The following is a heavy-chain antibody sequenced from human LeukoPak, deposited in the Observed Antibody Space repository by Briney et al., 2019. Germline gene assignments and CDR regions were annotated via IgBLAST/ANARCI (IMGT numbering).Heavy chain of an antibody. V-gene: IGHV3-11*01. Sequence: PGGSLRLSCAASGFTFSDYYMSWIRQAPGKGLEWVSYISSSGSTIYYADSVKGRFTISRDNAKNSLYLQMNSLRAEDTAVYYCARVGGYSSGWYPGESYYYYGMDVWGQGTTVTVSS. CDR2: ISSSGSTI. D-gene: IGHD6-19*01. J-gene: IGHJ6*02. CDR3: ARVGGYSSGWYPGESYYYYGMDV. CDR1: GFTFSDYY.